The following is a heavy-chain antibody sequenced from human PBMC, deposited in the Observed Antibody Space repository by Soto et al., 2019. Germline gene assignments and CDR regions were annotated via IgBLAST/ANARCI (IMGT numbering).Heavy chain of an antibody. V-gene: IGHV3-9*01. J-gene: IGHJ6*03. Sequence: EVQLVESGGGLVQPGRSLRLSCAASGFTFDDYAMHWVRQAPGKGLAWVSGISWNSGTIGYADSVKGRLTISRDNVKNSLYLKMNSLRAEDTALYYCAKEEIAHSSSSYPTCDYYYYMDVWGKGTTVTVSS. CDR2: ISWNSGTI. CDR3: AKEEIAHSSSSYPTCDYYYYMDV. D-gene: IGHD6-13*01. CDR1: GFTFDDYA.